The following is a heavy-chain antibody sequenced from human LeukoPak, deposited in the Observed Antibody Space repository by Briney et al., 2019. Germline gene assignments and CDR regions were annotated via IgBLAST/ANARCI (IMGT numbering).Heavy chain of an antibody. CDR2: ISSSGSTI. J-gene: IGHJ6*02. CDR3: ARDSYGSGSYRYYYGMDV. Sequence: GGSLRLSCAASGFTFSDYYMSWIRQAPGKGLEWVSYISSSGSTIYHADSVKGRFTISRDNAKNSLYLQMNSLRAEDTAVYYCARDSYGSGSYRYYYGMDVWGQGTTVTVSS. CDR1: GFTFSDYY. D-gene: IGHD3-10*01. V-gene: IGHV3-11*01.